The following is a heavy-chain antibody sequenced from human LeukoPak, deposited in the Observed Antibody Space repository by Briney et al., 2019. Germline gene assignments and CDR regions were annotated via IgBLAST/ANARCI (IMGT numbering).Heavy chain of an antibody. Sequence: ASVKVSCKASGYTFTNYAMHWVRQAPGQRGEGMGWINAGNGNTKYSQKFQGRVTITRDTYASEVYMELSSLRSEDTAVYYCARTSYSGYYLWGQGTLVTVSS. J-gene: IGHJ4*02. V-gene: IGHV1-3*01. CDR3: ARTSYSGYYL. D-gene: IGHD5-12*01. CDR1: GYTFTNYA. CDR2: INAGNGNT.